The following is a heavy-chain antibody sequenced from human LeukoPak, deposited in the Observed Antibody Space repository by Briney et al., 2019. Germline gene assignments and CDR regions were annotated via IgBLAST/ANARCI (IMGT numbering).Heavy chain of an antibody. J-gene: IGHJ5*02. D-gene: IGHD6-13*01. Sequence: SETLSLTCTVSGGSISSYYWSWIRQHPGKGLEWIGYIYYSGSTYYNPSLKSRVTISVDTSKNQFSLKLSSVTAADTAVYYCARELGLYSSSWYWFDPWGQGTLVTVSS. CDR3: ARELGLYSSSWYWFDP. CDR2: IYYSGST. CDR1: GGSISSYY. V-gene: IGHV4-59*06.